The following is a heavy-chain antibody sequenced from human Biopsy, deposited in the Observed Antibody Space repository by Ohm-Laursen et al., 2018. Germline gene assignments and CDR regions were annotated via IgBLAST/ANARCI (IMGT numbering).Heavy chain of an antibody. CDR3: VKDSGGARASFHY. Sequence: SLRLSCTASGFIFDDYDMHWVRQAPGKGLEWVSRINRDSDTADYVDSVRGRFTISRDNARKTLFLQMNSLRPEDTALYYCVKDSGGARASFHYWGQGIRVAVSS. D-gene: IGHD3-16*01. CDR2: INRDSDTA. CDR1: GFIFDDYD. J-gene: IGHJ4*02. V-gene: IGHV3-9*01.